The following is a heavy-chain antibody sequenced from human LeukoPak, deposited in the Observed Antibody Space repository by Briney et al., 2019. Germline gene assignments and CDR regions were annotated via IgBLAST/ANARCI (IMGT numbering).Heavy chain of an antibody. CDR3: AKLNGVVILDMDV. CDR1: GFTFSSYG. D-gene: IGHD3-3*01. CDR2: IRYDGSNK. J-gene: IGHJ6*03. Sequence: GGSLRLSXAASGFTFSSYGMHWVRQAPGKGLEWVAFIRYDGSNKYYADSVKGRFTISRDNSKNTLYLQMNSLRAEDTAVYYCAKLNGVVILDMDVWGKGTTVTVSS. V-gene: IGHV3-30*02.